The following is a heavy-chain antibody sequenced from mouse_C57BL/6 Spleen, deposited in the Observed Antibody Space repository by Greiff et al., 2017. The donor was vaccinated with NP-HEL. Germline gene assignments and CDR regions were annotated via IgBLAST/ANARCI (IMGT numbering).Heavy chain of an antibody. CDR3: ARGYYGSHYYAMDY. CDR1: GYSFTSYY. D-gene: IGHD1-1*01. Sequence: QVQLQQSGPELVKPGASVKISCKASGYSFTSYYIHWVKQRPGQGLEWIGWIYPGGGNTNYNEKFKGKATLTADTSSSTAYLQLSSLTSEDSAVYYCARGYYGSHYYAMDYWGQGTSVTVSS. J-gene: IGHJ4*01. V-gene: IGHV1-66*01. CDR2: IYPGGGNT.